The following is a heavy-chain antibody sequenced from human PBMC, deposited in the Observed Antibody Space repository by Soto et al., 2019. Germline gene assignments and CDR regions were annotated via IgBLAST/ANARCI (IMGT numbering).Heavy chain of an antibody. Sequence: QVQLQQWGAGLLKPSETLSLTCAVYGGSFSGYYWSWIRQPPGKGLEWIGEINHSGSTNYNPSLKSRVTISVDTSKNQFSLKLSSVTAADTAVYYCARGSSPIVVVPAATTSRWFDPWGQGTLVTVSS. J-gene: IGHJ5*02. CDR2: INHSGST. D-gene: IGHD2-2*01. CDR1: GGSFSGYY. CDR3: ARGSSPIVVVPAATTSRWFDP. V-gene: IGHV4-34*01.